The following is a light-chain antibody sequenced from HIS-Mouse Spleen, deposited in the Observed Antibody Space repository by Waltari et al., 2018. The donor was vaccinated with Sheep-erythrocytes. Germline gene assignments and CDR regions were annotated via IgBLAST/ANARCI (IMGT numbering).Light chain of an antibody. CDR3: QAWDSSTAWV. CDR1: NVGDNY. CDR2: QDS. Sequence: SYELTQPPSVSVSPGQTASIPCSGDNVGDNYACWYQQKPGQSPVLVIYQDSKRPSGIPERFSGSNSGNTATLTISGTQAMDEADYYCQAWDSSTAWVFGGGTNLTVL. V-gene: IGLV3-1*01. J-gene: IGLJ3*02.